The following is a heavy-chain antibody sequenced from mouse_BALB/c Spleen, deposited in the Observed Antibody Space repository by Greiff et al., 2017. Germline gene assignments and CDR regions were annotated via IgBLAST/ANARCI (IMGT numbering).Heavy chain of an antibody. CDR3: AISTMVAMDY. D-gene: IGHD2-1*01. J-gene: IGHJ4*01. Sequence: VQLQQSGAELVKPGASVKLSCTASGFNIKDTYMHWVKQRPEQGLEWIGRIDPANGNTKYDPKFQGKATITADTSSNTAYLQLSSLTSEDTAVYYCAISTMVAMDYWGQGTSVTVSS. V-gene: IGHV14-3*02. CDR1: GFNIKDTY. CDR2: IDPANGNT.